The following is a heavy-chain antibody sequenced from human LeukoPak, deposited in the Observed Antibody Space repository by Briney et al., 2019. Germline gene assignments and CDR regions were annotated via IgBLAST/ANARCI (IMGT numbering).Heavy chain of an antibody. V-gene: IGHV3-23*01. Sequence: GGSLRLSCAASGFTFSSYGMSWVRQAPGKGLEWVSAISGSGGSTYYADSVKGRFTISRDNSKNTLYLQMNSLRAEDTAVYYCAKDPYSSSWYEGLWFGPWGQGTLVTVSS. J-gene: IGHJ5*02. D-gene: IGHD6-13*01. CDR3: AKDPYSSSWYEGLWFGP. CDR2: ISGSGGST. CDR1: GFTFSSYG.